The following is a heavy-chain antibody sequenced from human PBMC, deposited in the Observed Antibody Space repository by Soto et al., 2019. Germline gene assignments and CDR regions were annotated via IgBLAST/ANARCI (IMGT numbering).Heavy chain of an antibody. J-gene: IGHJ5*02. CDR3: VKDARTWWFDP. Sequence: GGSLRLSCAASGFTYSSYSMNWVRQAPGKGLEWVSGISWNSGSIGYADSVKGRFTISRDNAKNSLYLQMNSLRAEDTALYYCVKDARTWWFDPWGQGTLVTVS. CDR2: ISWNSGSI. V-gene: IGHV3-9*01. CDR1: GFTYSSYS.